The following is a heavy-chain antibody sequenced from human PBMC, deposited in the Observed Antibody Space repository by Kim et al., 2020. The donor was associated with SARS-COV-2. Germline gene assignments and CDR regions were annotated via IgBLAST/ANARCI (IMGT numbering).Heavy chain of an antibody. CDR1: GLTFSNFG. CDR3: VRGLRGYAY. D-gene: IGHD3-10*01. J-gene: IGHJ4*02. Sequence: GGSLRLSCEASGLTFSNFGMSWVRQAPGKGLEWVANIMEDGSEKYYVDSVKGRFTISRDNAKNSLYLQMNSLRAEDTAVYYCVRGLRGYAYWGQGTLVTV. CDR2: IMEDGSEK. V-gene: IGHV3-7*01.